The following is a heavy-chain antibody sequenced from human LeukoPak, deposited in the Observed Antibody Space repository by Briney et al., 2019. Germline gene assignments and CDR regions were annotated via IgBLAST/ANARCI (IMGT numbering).Heavy chain of an antibody. J-gene: IGHJ5*02. CDR1: GGTFGSYG. CDR3: ARDSGNYWSGYYAFDP. V-gene: IGHV1-69*05. D-gene: IGHD3-3*01. Sequence: SVKVSCKASGGTFGSYGVSWVRQAPGQGLEWMGGIIPIFGTANYAQKFQGRVTITTDESTSTAYMELSSLRSEDTAVYYCARDSGNYWSGYYAFDPWGQGTLVTVSS. CDR2: IIPIFGTA.